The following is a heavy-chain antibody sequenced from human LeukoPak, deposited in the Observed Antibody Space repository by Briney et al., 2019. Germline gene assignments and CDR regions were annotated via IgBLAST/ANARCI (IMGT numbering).Heavy chain of an antibody. Sequence: GGSLRLSCAASGFTFRSYAMSWVRQAPGKGLQWVSAISGSGDSTYYADSVQGRFTISRDNSKNTLYLQMNSLRAEDTAVYYCARDHRKTKFGDYDDYWGQGTLVTVSS. CDR3: ARDHRKTKFGDYDDY. D-gene: IGHD1-14*01. V-gene: IGHV3-23*01. J-gene: IGHJ4*02. CDR1: GFTFRSYA. CDR2: ISGSGDST.